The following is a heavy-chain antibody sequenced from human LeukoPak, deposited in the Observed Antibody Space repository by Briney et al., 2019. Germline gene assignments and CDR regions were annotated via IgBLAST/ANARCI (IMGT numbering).Heavy chain of an antibody. V-gene: IGHV3-21*01. J-gene: IGHJ3*01. CDR3: ARRTFPNDAFDV. CDR1: GFTFSTFS. D-gene: IGHD1-7*01. Sequence: PGGSLRLSCAASGFTFSTFSMNWVRQTPGKGLEWASAISGSGSDIYYADSVKGRFTISRDNPKRSLYLQVNSLRAEDTAVYYCARRTFPNDAFDVWGQGTVVTVSS. CDR2: ISGSGSDI.